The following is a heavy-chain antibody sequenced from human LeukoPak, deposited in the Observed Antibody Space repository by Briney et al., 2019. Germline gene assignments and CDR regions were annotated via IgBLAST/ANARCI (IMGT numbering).Heavy chain of an antibody. D-gene: IGHD6-13*01. V-gene: IGHV3-7*05. CDR2: IKQDGSEK. Sequence: GGSLRLSCTASTVTSNNYWMSWVRQAPGKGLEWVANIKQDGSEKYHVDSVKGRFTISRDNAKNSLYLQMNSLGAEDTAVYYCASRAGYTGSWSAFDYWGQGTLVTVSS. J-gene: IGHJ4*02. CDR1: TVTSNNYW. CDR3: ASRAGYTGSWSAFDY.